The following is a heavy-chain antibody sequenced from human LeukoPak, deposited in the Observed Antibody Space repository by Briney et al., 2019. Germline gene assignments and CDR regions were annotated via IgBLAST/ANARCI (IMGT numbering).Heavy chain of an antibody. D-gene: IGHD4-17*01. V-gene: IGHV5-51*01. Sequence: GESLKISCKGSGYSFTSYWIGWVRQMPGKGLEWMGIIYPGDSDTRYGPSFQGQVTISADKSISTAYLQWSSLKASDTAMYYCARPTDYGDYSYWYFDLWGRGTLVTVSS. CDR1: GYSFTSYW. J-gene: IGHJ2*01. CDR2: IYPGDSDT. CDR3: ARPTDYGDYSYWYFDL.